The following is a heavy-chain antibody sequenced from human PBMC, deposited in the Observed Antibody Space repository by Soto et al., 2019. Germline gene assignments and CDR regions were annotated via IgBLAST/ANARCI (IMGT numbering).Heavy chain of an antibody. Sequence: GYLKVPGDDSGYRFIIYWIGWVLRIPGKGLQWMGPIYHGNSDTRYSPYFQGQVTTSADKSLRTAYLHWSSLKASDTAMYYCAPVLLYRSRGAFDICGQGTM. CDR1: GYRFIIYW. CDR2: IYHGNSDT. CDR3: APVLLYRSRGAFDI. J-gene: IGHJ3*02. D-gene: IGHD2-15*01. V-gene: IGHV5-51*01.